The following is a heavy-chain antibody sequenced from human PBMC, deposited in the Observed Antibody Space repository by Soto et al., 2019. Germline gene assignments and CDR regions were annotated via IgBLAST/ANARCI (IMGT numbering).Heavy chain of an antibody. CDR1: GGSISSYY. D-gene: IGHD5-12*01. CDR3: ARGRWLQLIYFDY. CDR2: IYYSGST. V-gene: IGHV4-59*01. Sequence: SLTCTVSGGSISSYYWSWIRQPPGKGLEWIGCIYYSGSTNYNPSLKSRVTISVDTSKNQFSLNLRSVTAADTAVYYCARGRWLQLIYFDYWGQGTLVTVSS. J-gene: IGHJ4*02.